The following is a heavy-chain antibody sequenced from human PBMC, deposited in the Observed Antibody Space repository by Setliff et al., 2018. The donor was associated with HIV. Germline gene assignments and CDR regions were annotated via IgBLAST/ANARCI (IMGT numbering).Heavy chain of an antibody. Sequence: SETLSLTCSVFGGSIPGYHWCWIRQSPGKGLEWIGFIHMNGNSVYNPSLKSRVTLSGDASKNQFSLKLTSVTVADTAVYYCARVAVGGTGPDSWGQGTLVTVPQ. CDR1: GGSIPGYH. J-gene: IGHJ4*02. V-gene: IGHV4-4*08. CDR2: IHMNGNS. D-gene: IGHD1-1*01. CDR3: ARVAVGGTGPDS.